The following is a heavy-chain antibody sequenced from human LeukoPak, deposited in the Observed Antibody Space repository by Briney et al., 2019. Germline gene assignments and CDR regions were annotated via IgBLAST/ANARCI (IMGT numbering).Heavy chain of an antibody. D-gene: IGHD2-15*01. V-gene: IGHV3-21*01. Sequence: GGSLRLSCAASGFTFSSYGMPWVRQAPGKGLDWISSIISSSSYIYYADSVKGRFTISRDNARNSLYLQMNSLRAEDTAVYYCARDHELYCSGGSCSRMDVWGKGTTVTISS. CDR1: GFTFSSYG. CDR2: IISSSSYI. CDR3: ARDHELYCSGGSCSRMDV. J-gene: IGHJ6*03.